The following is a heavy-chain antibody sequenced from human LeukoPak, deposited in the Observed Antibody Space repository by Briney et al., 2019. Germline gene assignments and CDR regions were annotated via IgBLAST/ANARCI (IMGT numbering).Heavy chain of an antibody. CDR2: ISGDGGST. D-gene: IGHD3-22*01. Sequence: GGSLRLSCAASGFTFDDYAMHWVRQAPGKGLEWVSLISGDGGSTYYADSVKGRFSISRDNSKNSLYLQMNSLRTEDTALDYCAKIPQINYYDSSGLDGYWGQGTLVTVSS. CDR3: AKIPQINYYDSSGLDGY. J-gene: IGHJ4*02. V-gene: IGHV3-43*02. CDR1: GFTFDDYA.